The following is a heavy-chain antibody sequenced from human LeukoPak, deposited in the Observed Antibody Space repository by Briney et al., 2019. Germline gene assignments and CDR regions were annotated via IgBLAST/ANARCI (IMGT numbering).Heavy chain of an antibody. D-gene: IGHD3-16*01. CDR1: RFDFSGYT. CDR3: ANIWGRPNWFDL. CDR2: IGSDCDYI. Sequence: GGSLRLPCLAFRFDFSGYTMSWVRQAPGEGPEGVASIGSDCDYIHYADSVEGRCTNSRGNAKNPLFLQMTSLRDDYTAVYYCANIWGRPNWFDLWGQGTMVTVSS. V-gene: IGHV3-21*01. J-gene: IGHJ5*02.